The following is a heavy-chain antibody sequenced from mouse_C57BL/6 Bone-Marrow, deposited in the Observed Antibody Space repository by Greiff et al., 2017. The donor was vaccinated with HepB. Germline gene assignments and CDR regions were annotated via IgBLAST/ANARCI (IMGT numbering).Heavy chain of an antibody. J-gene: IGHJ4*01. D-gene: IGHD2-1*01. V-gene: IGHV1-55*01. CDR2: IYPGSGST. CDR1: GYTFTSYW. CDR3: ARERVFYYSKRGAMDY. Sequence: QVQLQQPGAELVKPGASVKMSCKASGYTFTSYWITWVKQRPGQGLEWIGDIYPGSGSTNYNEKFKSKATLTVDTSSSTAYMQLSSLTSEDSAVYFCARERVFYYSKRGAMDYWGQGTSVTVSS.